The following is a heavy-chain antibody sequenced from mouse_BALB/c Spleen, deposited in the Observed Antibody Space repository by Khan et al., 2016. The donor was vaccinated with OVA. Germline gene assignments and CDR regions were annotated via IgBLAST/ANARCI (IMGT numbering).Heavy chain of an antibody. Sequence: EVELVESGGGLVKPGGSLKLSCAASGFTFSDYYMYWVRQTPEKRLEWVATISDGGSYTYYPDSVKGRFTISRDDAKNNLYLQMSSLKSEDTAMYFCARGHDGSPFAYWGQGTLVTVSA. CDR1: GFTFSDYY. CDR3: ARGHDGSPFAY. J-gene: IGHJ3*01. CDR2: ISDGGSYT. D-gene: IGHD1-1*02. V-gene: IGHV5-4*02.